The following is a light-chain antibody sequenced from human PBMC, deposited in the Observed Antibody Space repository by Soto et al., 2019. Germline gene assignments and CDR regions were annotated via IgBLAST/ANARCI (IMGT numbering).Light chain of an antibody. CDR1: QSLLHSNGYNY. CDR2: LGS. V-gene: IGKV2-28*01. CDR3: MQALQTPPT. J-gene: IGKJ1*01. Sequence: EIVMTQAPVSLPVSPGEPASISCRSSQSLLHSNGYNYLDWYLQKPGQSPQLLIFLGSNRASGVADRFSGSGSGRDFTLKISRVEAEDVGIYYCMQALQTPPTFGQGTKVGFK.